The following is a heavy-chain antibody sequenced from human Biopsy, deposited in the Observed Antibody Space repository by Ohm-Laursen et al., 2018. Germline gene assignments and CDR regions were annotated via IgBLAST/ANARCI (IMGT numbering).Heavy chain of an antibody. J-gene: IGHJ4*02. V-gene: IGHV4-59*08. CDR1: GGSITADF. CDR3: VRLNRRGNIIFFDY. D-gene: IGHD3/OR15-3a*01. Sequence: SDTLSLTCPVSGGSITADFWTWIRQTPGERLEWIGYRFHSGSPMYNPSLKSRITISVDTWKSQFSLTLTSVTAADTAVYYCVRLNRRGNIIFFDYWGQGTLVTVSS. CDR2: RFHSGSP.